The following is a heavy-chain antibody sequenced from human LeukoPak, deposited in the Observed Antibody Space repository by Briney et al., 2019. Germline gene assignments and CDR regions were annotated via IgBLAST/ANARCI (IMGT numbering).Heavy chain of an antibody. CDR2: IPYDGSNK. CDR3: ARGGSGYDWPYFDY. Sequence: GSLRLSCAASGFTFSSHGMHWVRQAPGKGLEWVGFIPYDGSNKYYADSVKGRFTISRDNSKNTLYLQMNSLRSEDTAVYYCARGGSGYDWPYFDYWGQGTLVTVSS. V-gene: IGHV3-30*02. D-gene: IGHD5-12*01. CDR1: GFTFSSHG. J-gene: IGHJ4*02.